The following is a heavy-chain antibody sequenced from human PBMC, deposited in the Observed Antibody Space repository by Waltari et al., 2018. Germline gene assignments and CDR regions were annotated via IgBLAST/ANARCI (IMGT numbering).Heavy chain of an antibody. Sequence: QVQLQQWGAGLLKPSETLSLTCAVYGGSFSGYYWSWIRQPPGKGLEWIGEINHSGSTNYNPPLKSRVTISVDTSKNQFSLKLSSVTAADTAVYYCARGNPSGWYVYWGQGTLVTVSS. CDR2: INHSGST. D-gene: IGHD6-19*01. V-gene: IGHV4-34*01. J-gene: IGHJ4*02. CDR1: GGSFSGYY. CDR3: ARGNPSGWYVY.